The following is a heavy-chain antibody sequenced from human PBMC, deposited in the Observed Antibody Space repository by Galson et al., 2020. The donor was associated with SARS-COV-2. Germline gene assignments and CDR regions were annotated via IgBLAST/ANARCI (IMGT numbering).Heavy chain of an antibody. CDR2: ISSSGSTI. D-gene: IGHD6-13*01. CDR1: GFTFSDYY. CDR3: ARDASSSWWVWFDP. Sequence: NSGGSLRLSCAASGFTFSDYYMSWIRQAPGKGLEWVSYISSSGSTIYYADSVKGRFTISRDNAKNSLYLQMNSLRAEDTAVYYCARDASSSWWVWFDPWGQGTLVTVSS. V-gene: IGHV3-11*01. J-gene: IGHJ5*02.